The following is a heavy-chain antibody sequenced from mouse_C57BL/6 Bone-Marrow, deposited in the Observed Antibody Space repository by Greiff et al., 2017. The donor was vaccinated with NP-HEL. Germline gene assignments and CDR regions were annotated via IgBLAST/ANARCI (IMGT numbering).Heavy chain of an antibody. CDR2: IDPNSGGT. Sequence: QVHVKQPGAELVKPGASVKLSCKASGYTFTSYWMHWVKQRPGRGLEWIGRIDPNSGGTKYNEKFKSKATLTVDKPSSTAYLQRSSLTSEDSAVYYCSALANLMYYFDYWGQGTTLTVSS. J-gene: IGHJ2*01. D-gene: IGHD1-1*01. CDR1: GYTFTSYW. V-gene: IGHV1-72*01. CDR3: SALANLMYYFDY.